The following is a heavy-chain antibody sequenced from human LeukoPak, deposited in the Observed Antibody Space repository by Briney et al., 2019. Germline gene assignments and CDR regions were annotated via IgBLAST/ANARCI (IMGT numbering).Heavy chain of an antibody. CDR3: AKVAYVRGMDV. V-gene: IGHV3-9*01. CDR1: GFTFDDYA. Sequence: PGRSLRLSCAASGFTFDDYAMHWVRQAPGKGLEWVSGISWNSGSIGYADSVKGRFTISRDNAKNSLYLQMNSLRAEDTALYYCAKVAYVRGMDVWGQGTTVTVSS. J-gene: IGHJ6*02. D-gene: IGHD2-8*01. CDR2: ISWNSGSI.